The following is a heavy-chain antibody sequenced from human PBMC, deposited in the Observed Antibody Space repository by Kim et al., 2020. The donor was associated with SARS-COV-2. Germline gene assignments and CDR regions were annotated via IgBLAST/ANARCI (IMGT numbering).Heavy chain of an antibody. Sequence: SETLSLTCTVSGGSISSSSYYWGWIRQPPGKGLEWIGSIYYSGSTYYNPSLKSRVTISVDTSKNQFSLKLSSVTAADTAVYYCARDGDSSSWGYNWFDPWGQGTLVTVSS. D-gene: IGHD6-13*01. V-gene: IGHV4-39*07. CDR2: IYYSGST. CDR3: ARDGDSSSWGYNWFDP. J-gene: IGHJ5*02. CDR1: GGSISSSSYY.